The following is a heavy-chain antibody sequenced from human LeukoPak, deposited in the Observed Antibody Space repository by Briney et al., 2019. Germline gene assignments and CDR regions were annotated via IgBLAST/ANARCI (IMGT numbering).Heavy chain of an antibody. J-gene: IGHJ5*02. CDR3: ARDRVRFDP. V-gene: IGHV1-18*04. Sequence: ASVKVSCKASGYTFTGYYMHWVRQAPGQGLEWMGWISAYNGNTKYAQKFHGGVTMTTDTSTSTAYMELSRLRSDDTAVYDCARDRVRFDPWGQGTLVTVSS. CDR2: ISAYNGNT. CDR1: GYTFTGYY.